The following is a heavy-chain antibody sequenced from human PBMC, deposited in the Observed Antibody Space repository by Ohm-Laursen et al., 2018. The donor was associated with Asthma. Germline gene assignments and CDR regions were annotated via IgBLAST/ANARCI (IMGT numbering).Heavy chain of an antibody. CDR2: ISTASTFI. CDR3: ARNGYDFWKRGFDY. Sequence: SLRLSCAASGYTFSRYSIHWVRQVPGKGLEWVASISTASTFIYYADSVRGRFTTSRDNAKNSVYLQMNSLRAEDTAVYYCARNGYDFWKRGFDYWGQGTLVTVSS. V-gene: IGHV3-21*04. CDR1: GYTFSRYS. J-gene: IGHJ4*02. D-gene: IGHD3-3*01.